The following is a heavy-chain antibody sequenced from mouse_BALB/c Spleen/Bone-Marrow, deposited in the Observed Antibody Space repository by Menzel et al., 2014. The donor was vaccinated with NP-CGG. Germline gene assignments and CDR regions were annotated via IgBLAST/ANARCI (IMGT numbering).Heavy chain of an antibody. J-gene: IGHJ2*01. CDR3: TRGGNWEDFDY. Sequence: EVQGVESGGGLVQPGGSRKLSCAAPGFTFSGFGMHWVRQAPEKGLEWVAYISSGSSTIFYADTVRGRFTISRDNPKNTLFLQMTSLRSEDTAMYYCTRGGNWEDFDYWGQGTTLTVSS. V-gene: IGHV5-17*02. CDR2: ISSGSSTI. D-gene: IGHD4-1*01. CDR1: GFTFSGFG.